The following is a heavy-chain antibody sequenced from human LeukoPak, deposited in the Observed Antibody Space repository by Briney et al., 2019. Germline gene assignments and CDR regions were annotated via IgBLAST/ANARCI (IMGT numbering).Heavy chain of an antibody. Sequence: GGSLSLSCSASGFTFSSYAMSWVRQAPGKGLEWVSAISGSGGSTYYADSVKGRFTISRDNSKNTLYLQMNSLRAEDTAVYYCAKESWYSMTTVTTAWGQGTLVTVSS. V-gene: IGHV3-23*01. CDR1: GFTFSSYA. CDR3: AKESWYSMTTVTTA. CDR2: ISGSGGST. D-gene: IGHD4-17*01. J-gene: IGHJ4*02.